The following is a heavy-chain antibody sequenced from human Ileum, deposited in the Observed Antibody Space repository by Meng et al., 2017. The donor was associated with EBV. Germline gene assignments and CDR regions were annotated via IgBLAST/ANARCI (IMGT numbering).Heavy chain of an antibody. CDR3: GMRKVGMRAITPDNLLDL. J-gene: IGHJ5*02. V-gene: IGHV4-59*07. CDR2: VSHSGSI. Sequence: LLEAGPGLVKTSVTPSLPCTVSGGAISIVYWNWFRQYPRKGLVWMGRVSHSGSINYNPSHQCRVVISVGTSKNQVSLKLSSLGPEDTAVYYCGMRKVGMRAITPDNLLDLWGQGTLVTVSS. D-gene: IGHD2-21*01. CDR1: GGAISIVY.